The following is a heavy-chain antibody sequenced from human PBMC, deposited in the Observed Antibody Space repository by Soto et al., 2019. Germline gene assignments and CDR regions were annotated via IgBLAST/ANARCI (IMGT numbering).Heavy chain of an antibody. V-gene: IGHV1-2*04. CDR2: INPNSGGT. Sequence: GASVKVSCKASGYTFTGYYMHWVRQAPGQGLEWMGWINPNSGGTNYAQKFQGWVTMTRDTSISTAYMELSRLRSDDTAVYYCARDRLTKYDFWSGQDAFDIWGQGTMVTVS. CDR3: ARDRLTKYDFWSGQDAFDI. CDR1: GYTFTGYY. D-gene: IGHD3-3*01. J-gene: IGHJ3*02.